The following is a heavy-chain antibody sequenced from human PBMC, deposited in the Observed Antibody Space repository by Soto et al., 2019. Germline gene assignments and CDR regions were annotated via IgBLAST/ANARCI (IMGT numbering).Heavy chain of an antibody. CDR2: MSHGGST. J-gene: IGHJ4*02. CDR1: GFTIDSSYW. D-gene: IGHD6-13*01. Sequence: SETLSLTCDFSGFTIDSSYWWGWVRQPPGRDLEWLGDMSHGGSTNYNPSLKSRVTILLDKSKNQFSLSLSFVTAADTATYYCARRGPGTYFDYWGQGTLVTVSS. CDR3: ARRGPGTYFDY. V-gene: IGHV4-4*02.